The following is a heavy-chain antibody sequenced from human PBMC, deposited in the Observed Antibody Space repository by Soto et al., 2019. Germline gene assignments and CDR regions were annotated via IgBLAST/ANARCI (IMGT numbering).Heavy chain of an antibody. CDR3: ARDQKATIRSYYYGMDV. J-gene: IGHJ6*02. V-gene: IGHV3-33*01. CDR2: IWYDGSNK. CDR1: GFTFSSYG. Sequence: GGSLRLSCAASGFTFSSYGMHWVRQAPGKGLEWVAVIWYDGSNKYYADSVKGRFTISRDNSKNTLYLQMNSLRAEDTAVYYCARDQKATIRSYYYGMDVWGQGTTVTSP. D-gene: IGHD5-12*01.